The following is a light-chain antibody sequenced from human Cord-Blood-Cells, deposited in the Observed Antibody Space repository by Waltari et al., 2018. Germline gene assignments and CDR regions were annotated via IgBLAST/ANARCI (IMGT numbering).Light chain of an antibody. CDR3: SSYTSSSTWV. V-gene: IGLV2-14*01. CDR2: DVS. CDR1: SSDVGGYNY. Sequence: QSALTQPASVSGSPGQSITISCTGTSSDVGGYNYVSWYQQHPGKAPKLMIYDVSNRPHGVSNRFSGSKSGNTASLTISGLQAEDEADYYCSSYTSSSTWVFGGGTKLTVL. J-gene: IGLJ3*02.